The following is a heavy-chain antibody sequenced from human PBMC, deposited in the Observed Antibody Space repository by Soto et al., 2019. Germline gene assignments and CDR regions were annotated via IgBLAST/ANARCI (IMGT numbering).Heavy chain of an antibody. CDR2: MNPNSGDT. CDR1: GYTFSNYD. V-gene: IGHV1-8*01. D-gene: IGHD3-10*01. Sequence: QVQLVQSGAEVKKPGASVKVSCKASGYTFSNYDINWVRQATGQGLEWMGWMNPNSGDTGYAQKFRGRVTMTSNTSISTAYMDLSSLRSEDTAVYYCARGSWFGDLGNFDSGMDVWGQGTTVSVSS. CDR3: ARGSWFGDLGNFDSGMDV. J-gene: IGHJ6*02.